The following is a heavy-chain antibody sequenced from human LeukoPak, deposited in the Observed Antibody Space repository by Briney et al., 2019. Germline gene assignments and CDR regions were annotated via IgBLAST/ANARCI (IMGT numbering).Heavy chain of an antibody. CDR3: ARSLPGAAAGSSGFDY. Sequence: SETLSLTCVVYGGPFTTYYWSWIRQPPGKGLEWIGEINHSGSTNYNPSLRSRVTMSVDTSKNQFSLKLSSVTAADTAVYYCARSLPGAAAGSSGFDYWGQGTLVTVSS. CDR2: INHSGST. D-gene: IGHD6-13*01. J-gene: IGHJ4*02. V-gene: IGHV4-34*01. CDR1: GGPFTTYY.